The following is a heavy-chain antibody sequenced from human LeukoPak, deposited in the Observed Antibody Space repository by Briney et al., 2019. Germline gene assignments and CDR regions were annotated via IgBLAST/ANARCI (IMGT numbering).Heavy chain of an antibody. Sequence: ASVKVSCKVSGYTLTELSMHWVRQAPGKGLEWMGGFDPEDGETIYAQKFQGRVTMTRDTSISTAYMELSRLRSDDTAVYYCARSAYGMDVWGQGTTVTVSS. CDR2: FDPEDGET. V-gene: IGHV1-24*01. CDR1: GYTLTELS. CDR3: ARSAYGMDV. J-gene: IGHJ6*02.